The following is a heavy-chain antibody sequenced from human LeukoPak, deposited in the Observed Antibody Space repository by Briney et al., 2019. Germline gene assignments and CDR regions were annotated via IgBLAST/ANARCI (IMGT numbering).Heavy chain of an antibody. J-gene: IGHJ4*02. CDR1: GFTFSSYG. D-gene: IGHD2-2*03. CDR3: AKERMDIVVVPAAYFDY. CDR2: IRYDGSNK. Sequence: PGGSLRLSRAASGFTFSSYGMHWVRQAPGKGLEWVAFIRYDGSNKYYADSVKGRFTISRDNSKNTLYLQMNSLRAEDTAVYYCAKERMDIVVVPAAYFDYWGQGTLVTVSS. V-gene: IGHV3-30*02.